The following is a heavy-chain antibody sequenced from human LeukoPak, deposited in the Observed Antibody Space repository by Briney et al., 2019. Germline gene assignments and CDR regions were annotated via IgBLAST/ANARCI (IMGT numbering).Heavy chain of an antibody. J-gene: IGHJ3*02. CDR2: IWYDGSNK. CDR1: GFTFSDYY. CDR3: ARPLGGDGAFVI. D-gene: IGHD2-21*02. Sequence: GGSLRLSCAASGFTFSDYYMSWIRQAPGKGLEWVAVIWYDGSNKYYADSVKGRFTISRDNSKNTLYLQMNSLRAEDTAVYYCARPLGGDGAFVIWGQGTMVTVSS. V-gene: IGHV3-33*08.